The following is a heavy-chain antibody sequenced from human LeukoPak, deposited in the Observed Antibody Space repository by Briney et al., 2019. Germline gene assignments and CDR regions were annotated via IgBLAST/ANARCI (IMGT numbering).Heavy chain of an antibody. J-gene: IGHJ4*02. Sequence: PGGSLRLSCAASGFTFSNYGMHWVRQAPGKGLEWVAVIWYDGSDKYYADSVKGRFTISRDNSKNTLFLQMDSPRAEDTALYYCARDPTTVTTSYYDYWGQGTLVTVST. CDR2: IWYDGSDK. CDR1: GFTFSNYG. V-gene: IGHV3-33*01. CDR3: ARDPTTVTTSYYDY. D-gene: IGHD4-17*01.